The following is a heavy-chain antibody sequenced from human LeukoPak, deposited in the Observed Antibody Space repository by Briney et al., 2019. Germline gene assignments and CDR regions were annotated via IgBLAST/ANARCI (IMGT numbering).Heavy chain of an antibody. Sequence: GGSLRLSCVGAGFPFSDFHMSWIRQAPGKGLEWVSYITSGGGFKYYADSVKGRFSISRDDSKNSVFLQMNSLRVEDTAVYYCARVRPGSSGSYYRTSWGQGTLITVSS. D-gene: IGHD3-22*01. J-gene: IGHJ4*02. CDR2: ITSGGGFK. CDR1: GFPFSDFH. V-gene: IGHV3-11*04. CDR3: ARVRPGSSGSYYRTS.